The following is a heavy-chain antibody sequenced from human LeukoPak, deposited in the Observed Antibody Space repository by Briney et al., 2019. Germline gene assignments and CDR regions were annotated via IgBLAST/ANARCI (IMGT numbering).Heavy chain of an antibody. J-gene: IGHJ3*02. CDR3: ARKNDFDI. V-gene: IGHV4-61*01. D-gene: IGHD2/OR15-2a*01. CDR1: GDSVSSGSHY. CDR2: IYYSGST. Sequence: SETLSLTCTVSGDSVSSGSHYWTWIRQPPGKGLEWVGYIYYSGSTNYNPPLKSRVTMSVDMSKSQFSLRLTSVTAADTAVYYCARKNDFDIWGQGTLVTVSS.